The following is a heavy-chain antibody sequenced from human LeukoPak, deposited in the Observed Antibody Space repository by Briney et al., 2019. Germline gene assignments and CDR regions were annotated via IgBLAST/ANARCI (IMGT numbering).Heavy chain of an antibody. D-gene: IGHD2-15*01. CDR3: ARSPLLGGGYYFDY. J-gene: IGHJ4*02. V-gene: IGHV3-21*01. CDR1: GFTFSSYA. CDR2: ISSSSSYI. Sequence: GGSLRLSCAASGFTFSSYAMSWVRQAPGKGLEWVSSISSSSSYIYYADSVKGRFTISRDNAKNSLYLQMNSLRAEDTAVYYCARSPLLGGGYYFDYWGQGTLVTVSS.